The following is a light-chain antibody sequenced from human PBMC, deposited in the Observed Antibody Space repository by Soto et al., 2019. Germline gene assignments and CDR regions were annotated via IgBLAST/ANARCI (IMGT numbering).Light chain of an antibody. CDR3: QKYGSSPIT. V-gene: IGKV3-20*01. J-gene: IGKJ5*01. Sequence: EIAFRQSPVNLTLSPGERATLSFGASQSVSSSYLAWYHQKPGQAPSLLIYVASSRATSITDRFSGSGSGTDFTLTISRRGPEDFEVYYCQKYGSSPITFGQGTRLE. CDR2: VAS. CDR1: QSVSSSY.